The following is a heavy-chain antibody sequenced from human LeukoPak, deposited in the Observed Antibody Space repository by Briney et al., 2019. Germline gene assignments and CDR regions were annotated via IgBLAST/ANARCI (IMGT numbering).Heavy chain of an antibody. CDR2: IYTSGST. D-gene: IGHD3-22*01. J-gene: IGHJ5*02. Sequence: SETLSLTCTVSGGSLSSYYWSWIRQPAGKGLEWIGRIYTSGSTNYNPSLKSRVTMSVDTSKNQFSLKLSSVTAADTAVYYCARDQVVASWFDPWGQGTLVTVSS. CDR3: ARDQVVASWFDP. V-gene: IGHV4-4*07. CDR1: GGSLSSYY.